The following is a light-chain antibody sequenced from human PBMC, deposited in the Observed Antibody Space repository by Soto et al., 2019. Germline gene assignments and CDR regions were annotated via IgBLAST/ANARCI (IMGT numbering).Light chain of an antibody. CDR3: QQYHNWPA. J-gene: IGKJ1*01. Sequence: EVVMTQSPATLSVSPGDKVSLSCRANQTISNTLAWYQQKPGQAPRLLIYAASTRATGVSARFSGSGSGTEFTLTISSLQSEDFAVYYCQQYHNWPAFGQGTKVDI. CDR2: AAS. CDR1: QTISNT. V-gene: IGKV3-15*01.